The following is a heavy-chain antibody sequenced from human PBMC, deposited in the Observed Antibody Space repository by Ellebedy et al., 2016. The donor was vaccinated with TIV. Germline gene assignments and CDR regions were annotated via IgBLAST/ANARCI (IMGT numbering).Heavy chain of an antibody. CDR3: ARSQVRGKYYFDY. Sequence: AASVKVSCKASGYTFTSYYMHWVRQAPGLGLEWMGIINPSGGSTSYAQKFQGRITVTRDTSTSTLYMELSSLRSEDTAVYYCARSQVRGKYYFDYWGQGTLVTVSS. V-gene: IGHV1-46*01. D-gene: IGHD3-10*01. CDR1: GYTFTSYY. J-gene: IGHJ4*02. CDR2: INPSGGST.